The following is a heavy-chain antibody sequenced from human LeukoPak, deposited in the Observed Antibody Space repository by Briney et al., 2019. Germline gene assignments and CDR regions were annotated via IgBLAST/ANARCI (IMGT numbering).Heavy chain of an antibody. CDR1: GGSMSSSSHF. Sequence: SETLSLTCTVSGGSMSSSSHFWGWIRQPPGKGLEWIGSIYYTGSTYHNSSLKSRLTISVDTSKNQFSLKLSSVTAADTAVFYCARLDNWNDYYFDYWGQGTLVTVSS. CDR2: IYYTGST. J-gene: IGHJ4*02. D-gene: IGHD1-20*01. CDR3: ARLDNWNDYYFDY. V-gene: IGHV4-39*01.